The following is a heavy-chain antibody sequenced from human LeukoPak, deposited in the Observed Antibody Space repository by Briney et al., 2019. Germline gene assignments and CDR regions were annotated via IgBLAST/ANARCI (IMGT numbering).Heavy chain of an antibody. J-gene: IGHJ5*02. CDR2: IYSGGST. Sequence: GGSLRLSCAASGFTVSSNYMSWVRQAPGKGLEWVSVIYSGGSTYYADSVKGRFTISRHNSKNTLYLQMNSLRAEDTAVYFCARMFGISPECSRTSCLGWFDPWGQGTPVTVSS. CDR3: ARMFGISPECSRTSCLGWFDP. V-gene: IGHV3-53*04. CDR1: GFTVSSNY. D-gene: IGHD2-2*01.